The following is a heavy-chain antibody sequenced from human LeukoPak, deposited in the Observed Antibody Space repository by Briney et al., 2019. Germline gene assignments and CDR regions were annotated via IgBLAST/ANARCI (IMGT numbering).Heavy chain of an antibody. J-gene: IGHJ6*03. V-gene: IGHV1-69*06. D-gene: IGHD2-21*01. CDR2: IIPIFGTA. CDR1: GGTFSSYA. Sequence: SVKVSCKASGGTFSSYAISWVRQAPGQGLKWMGGIIPIFGTANYAQKFQGRVTITADKSTSTAYMELSSLRSEDTAVYYCARGDCSGSICYSPMDVWGTGTTVTVSS. CDR3: ARGDCSGSICYSPMDV.